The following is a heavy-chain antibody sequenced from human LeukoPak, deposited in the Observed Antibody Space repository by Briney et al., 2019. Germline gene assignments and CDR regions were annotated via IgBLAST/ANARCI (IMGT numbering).Heavy chain of an antibody. CDR2: IIPILGIA. D-gene: IGHD1-26*01. V-gene: IGHV1-69*04. J-gene: IGHJ4*02. Sequence: GASVKVSCKASGGTFSSYAISWVRQAPGQGLEWMGRIIPILGIANYAQKFQGRVTITADKSTSTAYMELSSLRAEDTAVYYCAREGVGATTPVLYYFDYWGQGTLVTVSS. CDR3: AREGVGATTPVLYYFDY. CDR1: GGTFSSYA.